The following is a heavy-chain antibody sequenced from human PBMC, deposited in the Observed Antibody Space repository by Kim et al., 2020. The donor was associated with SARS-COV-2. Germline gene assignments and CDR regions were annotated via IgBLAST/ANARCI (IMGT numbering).Heavy chain of an antibody. CDR2: IYPGDSDT. V-gene: IGHV5-51*01. Sequence: GESLKISCKGSGYSFTSYWIGWVRQMPGKGLEWMGIIYPGDSDTRYSPSFQGQVTISADKSISTAYLQWSSLKASDTAMYYCARPLSYVGVDTDAFDIWGQGTMVTVSS. CDR3: ARPLSYVGVDTDAFDI. D-gene: IGHD5-18*01. CDR1: GYSFTSYW. J-gene: IGHJ3*02.